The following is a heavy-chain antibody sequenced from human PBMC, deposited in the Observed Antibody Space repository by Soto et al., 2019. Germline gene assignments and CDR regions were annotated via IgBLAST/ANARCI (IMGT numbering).Heavy chain of an antibody. CDR3: ARSPYYYDSSGYYFAY. Sequence: VESLKIACKGSGYTFTSYWIGWVLQMPVKVLEWMGIIYSGDSETRYSPSFQGQVTISADKSISTAYLQWSSLKASDTAMYYCARSPYYYDSSGYYFAYWGQGTLVTVSS. D-gene: IGHD3-22*01. J-gene: IGHJ4*02. CDR1: GYTFTSYW. V-gene: IGHV5-51*01. CDR2: IYSGDSET.